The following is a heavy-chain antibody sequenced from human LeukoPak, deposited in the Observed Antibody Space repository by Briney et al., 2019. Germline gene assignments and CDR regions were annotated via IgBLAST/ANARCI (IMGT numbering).Heavy chain of an antibody. J-gene: IGHJ4*02. Sequence: GGSLRLSCAASGFNFGSYSMTWVRQAPGKGLEWVSVISADSATTFYADSVKGRFTISRDNAKNSLYLQMNSLRAEDTAVYYCARGDSSSSYWGQGTLVTVSS. CDR1: GFNFGSYS. CDR2: ISADSATT. V-gene: IGHV3-23*01. D-gene: IGHD6-13*01. CDR3: ARGDSSSSY.